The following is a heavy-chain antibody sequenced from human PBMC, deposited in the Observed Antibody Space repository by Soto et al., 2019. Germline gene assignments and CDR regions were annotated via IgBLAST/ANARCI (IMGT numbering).Heavy chain of an antibody. CDR3: ARGGHDYGDYEVGGWFDP. Sequence: QVQLVQSGAEVKKPGSSVKVSCKASGGTFSSYAISWVRQAPGQGLEWMGGIIPIFGTANYARKFQGRVTITADESTSTAYMGLSSLRSEDTAVYYCARGGHDYGDYEVGGWFDPWGQGTLVTVSS. V-gene: IGHV1-69*01. J-gene: IGHJ5*02. D-gene: IGHD4-17*01. CDR2: IIPIFGTA. CDR1: GGTFSSYA.